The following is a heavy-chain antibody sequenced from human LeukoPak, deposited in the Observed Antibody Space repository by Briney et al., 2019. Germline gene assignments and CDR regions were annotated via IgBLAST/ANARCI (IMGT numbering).Heavy chain of an antibody. CDR1: GGSISSYY. CDR3: ARDPGYSSVLIWY. CDR2: IYTSGST. J-gene: IGHJ4*02. Sequence: SETLSLTCTVSGGSISSYYWSWIRQSAGKGLEWIGRIYTSGSTNYNPSLKSRLTMSVDTSKNQFSLKLSSVTAADTAVYYCARDPGYSSVLIWYWGQGTLVTVST. V-gene: IGHV4-4*07. D-gene: IGHD6-19*01.